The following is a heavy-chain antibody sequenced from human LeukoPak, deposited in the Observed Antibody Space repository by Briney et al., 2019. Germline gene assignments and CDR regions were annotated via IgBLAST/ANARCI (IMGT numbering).Heavy chain of an antibody. CDR3: ARDPDDYVWGNA. D-gene: IGHD3-16*01. V-gene: IGHV3-23*01. Sequence: PGGSLRLSCTASGFTFSRHAMNWVRQVPGKGLEWVSGIGGSGASTYYVESVKGRFTISRDNSKPTLYLHMSRLRAEDTAVYYCARDPDDYVWGNAWGQGTLVTVSS. J-gene: IGHJ5*02. CDR1: GFTFSRHA. CDR2: IGGSGAST.